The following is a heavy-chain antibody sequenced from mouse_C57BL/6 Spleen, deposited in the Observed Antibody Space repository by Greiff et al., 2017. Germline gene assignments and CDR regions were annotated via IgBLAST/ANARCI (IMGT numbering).Heavy chain of an antibody. CDR2: IDPETGGT. J-gene: IGHJ2*01. Sequence: QVQLQQSGAELVRPGASVTLSCKASGYTFTDYEMHWVKQTPVHGLEWIGAIDPETGGTAYNQKFKGKAILTADKSSSTAYMERRSLTSEDSAVYYCTRDSSGARYFDYWGQGTTLTVSS. CDR1: GYTFTDYE. V-gene: IGHV1-15*01. D-gene: IGHD3-2*02. CDR3: TRDSSGARYFDY.